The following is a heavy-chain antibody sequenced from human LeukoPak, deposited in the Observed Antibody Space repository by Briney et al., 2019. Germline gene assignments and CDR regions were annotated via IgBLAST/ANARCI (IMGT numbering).Heavy chain of an antibody. D-gene: IGHD4-17*01. CDR2: IYWNNDK. CDR3: AHGLDYGDYFDY. V-gene: IGHV2-5*01. CDR1: GCSLTTGGVG. Sequence: SGSTLVQPTQTLTLTCSFSGCSLTTGGVGVGWIRQPPGKALEWLALIYWNNDKRYRPSLKTRLTITKDTSKNQVFLIMTNMDPVDTATYFCAHGLDYGDYFDYWGQGTLVTVSS. J-gene: IGHJ4*02.